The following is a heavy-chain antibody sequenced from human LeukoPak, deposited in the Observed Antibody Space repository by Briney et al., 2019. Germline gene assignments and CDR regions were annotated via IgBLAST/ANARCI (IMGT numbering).Heavy chain of an antibody. V-gene: IGHV4-59*01. CDR2: IYYSGST. J-gene: IGHJ5*02. D-gene: IGHD3-3*01. Sequence: SETLSLTCTVYGGSISSYYWRWIRQPPAKGMEWIGYIYYSGSTNYNPSLKSRVTISVDTSKNQFSLKLSSVTAADTAVYYCARALDFWSGYSYNWFDPWGQGTLVTVSS. CDR3: ARALDFWSGYSYNWFDP. CDR1: GGSISSYY.